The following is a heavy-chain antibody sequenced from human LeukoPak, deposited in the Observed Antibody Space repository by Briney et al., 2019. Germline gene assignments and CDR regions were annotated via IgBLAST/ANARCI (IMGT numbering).Heavy chain of an antibody. V-gene: IGHV1-69*06. CDR3: ARGPYYYDSSGYPPGYDAFDI. CDR1: GGTFSSYA. J-gene: IGHJ3*02. CDR2: IIPIFGTA. Sequence: SVKVSCKAPGGTFSSYAISWVRQAPGQGLEWMGGIIPIFGTANYAQKFQGRVTITADKSTSTAYMELSSLRSEDTAVYYCARGPYYYDSSGYPPGYDAFDIWGQGTMVTVSS. D-gene: IGHD3-22*01.